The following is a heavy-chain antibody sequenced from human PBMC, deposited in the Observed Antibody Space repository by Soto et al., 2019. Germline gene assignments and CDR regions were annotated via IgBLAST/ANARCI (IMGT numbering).Heavy chain of an antibody. CDR1: GYTFTSYS. D-gene: IGHD1-7*01. Sequence: QVHLLQSATEVRKPGASVRLSCKASGYTFTSYSIQWVRQAPGQRLEWLGWINTRTGDTTYSLKFQDRITISRDTSASTGYMDLSSLSSEDTAVYYCARFLPELWYFDLWGRGSLLTVSS. CDR3: ARFLPELWYFDL. V-gene: IGHV1-3*04. J-gene: IGHJ2*01. CDR2: INTRTGDT.